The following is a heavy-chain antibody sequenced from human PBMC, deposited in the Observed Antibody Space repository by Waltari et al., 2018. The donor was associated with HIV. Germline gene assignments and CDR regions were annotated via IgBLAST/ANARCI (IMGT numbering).Heavy chain of an antibody. CDR1: GDSVRSGNHC. CDR3: ARERRRNDGAVNDRFYYYYGMDV. CDR2: VHYSGTI. J-gene: IGHJ6*02. Sequence: EKLSLTCSVSGDSVRSGNHCWTWIRQPQKKLEWIGFVHYSGTINNNPSLRSRVSMSIDMTRNQFSLKMTSMTSADTAVYYCARERRRNDGAVNDRFYYYYGMDVWGQGTTVIVSS. V-gene: IGHV4-61*01. D-gene: IGHD3-3*01.